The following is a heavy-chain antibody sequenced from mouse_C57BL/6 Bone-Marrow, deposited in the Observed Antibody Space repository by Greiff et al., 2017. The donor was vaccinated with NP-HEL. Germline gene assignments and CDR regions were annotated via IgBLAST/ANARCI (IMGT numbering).Heavy chain of an antibody. V-gene: IGHV5-12*01. CDR2: ISNGGGST. CDR1: GFTFSDYY. Sequence: EVKVVESGGGLVQPGGSLKLSCAASGFTFSDYYMYWVRQTPEKRLEWVAYISNGGGSTYYPDTVKGRFTISRDNAKNTLYLQMSRLKSEDTAMYYCARRKDSPYAMDYWGQGTSVTVSS. D-gene: IGHD3-2*01. CDR3: ARRKDSPYAMDY. J-gene: IGHJ4*01.